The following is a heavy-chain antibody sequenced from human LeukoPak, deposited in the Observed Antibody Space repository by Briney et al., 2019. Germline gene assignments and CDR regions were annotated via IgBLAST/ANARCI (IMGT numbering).Heavy chain of an antibody. Sequence: GGSLRLSCAASGFTFSSYAMSWVRQAPGKGLEWVSAISGSGGSTYYADSVKGRFTISRDNSKNTPYLQMNSLRAEDTAVYYCAKTLGSGPYYFDYWGQGTLVTVSS. V-gene: IGHV3-23*01. CDR1: GFTFSSYA. J-gene: IGHJ4*02. D-gene: IGHD3-3*01. CDR3: AKTLGSGPYYFDY. CDR2: ISGSGGST.